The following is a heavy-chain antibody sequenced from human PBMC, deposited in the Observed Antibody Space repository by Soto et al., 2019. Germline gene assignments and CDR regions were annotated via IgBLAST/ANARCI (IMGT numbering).Heavy chain of an antibody. V-gene: IGHV4-30-2*01. CDR1: GGSISSGGYS. Sequence: SETLSLTCAVSGGSISSGGYSWSWIRQPPGKGLEWIGYIYHSGSTYYNPSLKSRVTISVDTSKNQFSLKLSSVTAADTAVYYCARDGSGSYWRYGMDGWGQGTTVTVSS. CDR2: IYHSGST. CDR3: ARDGSGSYWRYGMDG. J-gene: IGHJ6*02. D-gene: IGHD3-10*01.